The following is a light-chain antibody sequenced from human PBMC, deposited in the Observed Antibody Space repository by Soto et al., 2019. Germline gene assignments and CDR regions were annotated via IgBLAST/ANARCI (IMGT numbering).Light chain of an antibody. J-gene: IGKJ4*01. Sequence: EIVLTQSPATLSLSPGERATLSCRASQSVSSYLAWYQQKPGQAPRLLIYDASNRATGIPARFSGSGSGTDFTLTISSLEPEAFAVYYCQQRSDWPSLTFGGGTKVEIQ. CDR1: QSVSSY. CDR3: QQRSDWPSLT. CDR2: DAS. V-gene: IGKV3-11*01.